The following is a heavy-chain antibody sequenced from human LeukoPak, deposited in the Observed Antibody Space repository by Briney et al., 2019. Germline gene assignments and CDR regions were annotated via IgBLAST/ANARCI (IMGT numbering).Heavy chain of an antibody. Sequence: GGSLRLSCAASGCTFSSYAMSWVRQAPGKGLEWVSAISGSGGSTYYADSVKGRFTISRDNSKSTLFLQMNSLRAEDTAVYYCAKDPRVGSRVATPCHWGQGTLVTVSS. CDR1: GCTFSSYA. V-gene: IGHV3-23*01. CDR3: AKDPRVGSRVATPCH. CDR2: ISGSGGST. D-gene: IGHD5-24*01. J-gene: IGHJ4*02.